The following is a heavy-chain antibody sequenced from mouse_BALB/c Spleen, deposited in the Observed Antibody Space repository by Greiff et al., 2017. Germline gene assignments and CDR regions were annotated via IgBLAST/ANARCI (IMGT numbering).Heavy chain of an antibody. CDR1: GYSFTGYT. CDR2: INPYNGGT. CDR3: ASGGSYGNPYYYAMDY. V-gene: IGHV1-18*01. Sequence: EVKLMESGPELVKPGASMKISCKASGYSFTGYTMNWVKQSHGKNLEWIGLINPYNGGTSYNQKFKGKATLTVDKSSSTAYMELLSLTSEDSAVYYCASGGSYGNPYYYAMDYWGQGTSVTVSS. J-gene: IGHJ4*01. D-gene: IGHD2-1*01.